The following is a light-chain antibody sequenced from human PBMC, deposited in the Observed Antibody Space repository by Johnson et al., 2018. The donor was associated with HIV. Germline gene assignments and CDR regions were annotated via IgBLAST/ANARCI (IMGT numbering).Light chain of an antibody. Sequence: SVLTQPPSVSAAPGQKVTISCSGSSSNIGNNYVSWYQQLPGTAPKLLIYDNNKRPSGIPDRFSGSKSGTSATLGITGLQTGDEADYYCGTWDSSLSAGLYAFGTGTKVTVL. J-gene: IGLJ1*01. V-gene: IGLV1-51*01. CDR2: DNN. CDR3: GTWDSSLSAGLYA. CDR1: SSNIGNNY.